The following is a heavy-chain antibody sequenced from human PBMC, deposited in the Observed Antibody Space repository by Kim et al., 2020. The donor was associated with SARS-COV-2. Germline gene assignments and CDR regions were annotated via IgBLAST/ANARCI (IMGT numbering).Heavy chain of an antibody. V-gene: IGHV1-69*13. CDR1: GGTFSSYA. Sequence: SVKVSCKASGGTFSSYAISWVRQAPGQGLEWMGGIIPIFGTANYAQKFQGRVTITADESTSTAYMELSSLRSEDTAVYYCATVAGMVRGIDYWGQGTLVTVSS. CDR2: IIPIFGTA. J-gene: IGHJ4*02. D-gene: IGHD3-10*01. CDR3: ATVAGMVRGIDY.